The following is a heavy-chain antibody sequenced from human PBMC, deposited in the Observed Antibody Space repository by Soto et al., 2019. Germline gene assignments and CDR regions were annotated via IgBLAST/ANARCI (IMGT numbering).Heavy chain of an antibody. CDR3: ARRSPITIFGVALFDP. J-gene: IGHJ5*02. D-gene: IGHD3-3*01. CDR1: GYTFTGYY. CDR2: INPNSGGT. Sequence: RASVKVSCKASGYTFTGYYMHWVRQAPGQGLEWMGWINPNSGGTNYAQKFQGRVTMTRDTSISTAYMELSRLRSDDTAVYYCARRSPITIFGVALFDPWGQGTLVTVSS. V-gene: IGHV1-2*02.